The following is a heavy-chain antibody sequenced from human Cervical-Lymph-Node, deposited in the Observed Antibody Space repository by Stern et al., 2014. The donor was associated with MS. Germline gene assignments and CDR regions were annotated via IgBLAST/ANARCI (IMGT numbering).Heavy chain of an antibody. V-gene: IGHV1-8*01. J-gene: IGHJ5*02. CDR2: MNPNSGNT. Sequence: VQLVQSGAEVKKPGASVKVSCKASGSTFTSYDINWVRQATGQGLEWMGWMNPNSGNTGYAQKFQGRVTMTRNTSISTAYMELSSLRSEDTAVYYCARGPPNTAMATGWFDPWGQGTLVTVSS. CDR1: GSTFTSYD. CDR3: ARGPPNTAMATGWFDP. D-gene: IGHD5-18*01.